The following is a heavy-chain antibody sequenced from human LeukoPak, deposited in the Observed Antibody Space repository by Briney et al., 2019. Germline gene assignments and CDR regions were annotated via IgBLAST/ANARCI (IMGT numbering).Heavy chain of an antibody. J-gene: IGHJ6*02. CDR1: GFTFSSYG. CDR2: ISYDGSNK. Sequence: GGSLRLSCAASGFTFSSYGMHWVRQAPGKGLEWVAVISYDGSNKYYADSVKGRFTISRDNSKNTLFLQMSSLRAEDTAVYYCAKGYSSHYFYYGLDVWGQGTTVTVSS. D-gene: IGHD6-13*01. CDR3: AKGYSSHYFYYGLDV. V-gene: IGHV3-30*18.